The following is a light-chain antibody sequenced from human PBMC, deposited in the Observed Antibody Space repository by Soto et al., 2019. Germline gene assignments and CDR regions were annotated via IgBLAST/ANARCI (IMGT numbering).Light chain of an antibody. CDR3: QQYDDWPQT. Sequence: EIVMTQSPATLSVSPGERATLSCGASQSVRTYLAWYQQKPGQAPRLLIHGASTRAPGIPARFSGSGSGTDFTLTISSLQSEDFAVYYCQQYDDWPQTFGQGTKVDIK. V-gene: IGKV3-15*01. CDR2: GAS. CDR1: QSVRTY. J-gene: IGKJ1*01.